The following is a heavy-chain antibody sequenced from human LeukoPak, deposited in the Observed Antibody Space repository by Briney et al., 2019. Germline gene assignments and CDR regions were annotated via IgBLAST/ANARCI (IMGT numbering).Heavy chain of an antibody. Sequence: SETLSLTCAVYGGSFSGYYWSWIRQPPGKGLEWIGEINHSGSTNYNPSLKSRVTISVDTSKNQFSLKLSSVTAADTAVYYCARGGSPLYYYYYYIDVWGKGTTVTVSS. CDR3: ARGGSPLYYYYYYIDV. V-gene: IGHV4-34*01. CDR1: GGSFSGYY. CDR2: INHSGST. J-gene: IGHJ6*03. D-gene: IGHD1-26*01.